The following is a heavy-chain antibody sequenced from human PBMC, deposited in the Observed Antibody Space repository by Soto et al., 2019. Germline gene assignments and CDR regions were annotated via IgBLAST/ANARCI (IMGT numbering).Heavy chain of an antibody. CDR2: ISSSGSTI. CDR1: GFTFISYE. CDR3: ARGGTNWNYDAFDI. J-gene: IGHJ3*02. D-gene: IGHD1-7*01. V-gene: IGHV3-48*03. Sequence: GWSLRLSCAASGFTFISYEMNWVRQAPGKGLEWVSYISSSGSTIYYADSVKGRFTISRDNAKNSLYLQMNSLRAEDTAVYYCARGGTNWNYDAFDIWGQGTMVTVSS.